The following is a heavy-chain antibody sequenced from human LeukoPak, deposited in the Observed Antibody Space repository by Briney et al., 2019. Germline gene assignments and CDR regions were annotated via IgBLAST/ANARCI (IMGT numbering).Heavy chain of an antibody. CDR2: ISAYNGNT. CDR3: ARDQGRWLQPNWFDP. CDR1: GYTFTSYG. D-gene: IGHD5-24*01. Sequence: ASVKVSCKASGYTFTSYGISWVRQAPGQGLEWMGWISAYNGNTNYAQKLQGRVTMTTDTSTSTVYMELRSLRSDDTAVYYCARDQGRWLQPNWFDPWGQGTLVTVSS. V-gene: IGHV1-18*01. J-gene: IGHJ5*02.